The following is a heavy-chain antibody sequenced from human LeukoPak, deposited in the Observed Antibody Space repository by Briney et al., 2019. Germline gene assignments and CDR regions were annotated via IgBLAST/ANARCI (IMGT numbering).Heavy chain of an antibody. CDR3: ARDYDFWSISD. CDR1: GYIFIDYG. D-gene: IGHD3-3*01. V-gene: IGHV1-18*01. J-gene: IGHJ4*02. Sequence: GASVKVSCKASGYIFIDYGISWVRQAPGQGLEWMGWISPYSGDTYHAQNLQGRVTMTTDTSTSTAYMEVMSLRSDDTAVSYCARDYDFWSISDWGQGTLVTVFS. CDR2: ISPYSGDT.